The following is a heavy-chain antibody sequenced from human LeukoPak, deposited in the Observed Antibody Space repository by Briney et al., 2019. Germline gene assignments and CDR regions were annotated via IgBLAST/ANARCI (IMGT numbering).Heavy chain of an antibody. Sequence: SETLSLTCTVCRASISGYYWGWIRQPPGKGLEWIGYIYYSGTANYIPSLKSRVTISVDTSKNQFSLNLHSVTAADTAVYYCVKVGTGTVDYWGQGTLVTVSS. CDR1: RASISGYY. V-gene: IGHV4-59*01. D-gene: IGHD1-1*01. J-gene: IGHJ4*02. CDR3: VKVGTGTVDY. CDR2: IYYSGTA.